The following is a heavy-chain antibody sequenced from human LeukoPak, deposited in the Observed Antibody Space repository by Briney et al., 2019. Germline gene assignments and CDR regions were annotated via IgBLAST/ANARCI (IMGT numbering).Heavy chain of an antibody. V-gene: IGHV4-31*03. CDR2: ISYSGST. CDR3: AGGYGDYVLGKTNWFDP. CDR1: GGSISSGGYY. J-gene: IGHJ5*02. D-gene: IGHD4-17*01. Sequence: SQTLSLACTVSGGSISSGGYYWSWIRQHPGKGLEWIGYISYSGSTYYNPSLKSRVTISVDTSKNQFSLKLSSVTAADTAVYYCAGGYGDYVLGKTNWFDPWGQGTLVTVSS.